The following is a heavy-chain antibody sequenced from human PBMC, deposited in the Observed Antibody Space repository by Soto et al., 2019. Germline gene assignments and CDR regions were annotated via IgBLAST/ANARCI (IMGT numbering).Heavy chain of an antibody. J-gene: IGHJ6*02. CDR1: GFTFSSYG. D-gene: IGHD3-3*01. CDR2: ISYDGSNK. Sequence: GGSLRLSCAASGFTFSSYGMHWVRQAPGKGLEWVAVISYDGSNKYYADSVKGRFTISRDNSKNTLYLQMNSLRAEDAAVYYCAKDQFTISLYYHYGMDVWGQGTTVTVSS. V-gene: IGHV3-30*18. CDR3: AKDQFTISLYYHYGMDV.